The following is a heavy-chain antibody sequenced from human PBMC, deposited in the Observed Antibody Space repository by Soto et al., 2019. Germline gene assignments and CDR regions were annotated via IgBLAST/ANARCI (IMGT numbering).Heavy chain of an antibody. J-gene: IGHJ4*02. CDR3: ARFLEHYFDY. V-gene: IGHV4-4*07. Sequence: SQTMSLTCTVSGSSISSYYWSWIRQPAGKGLEWIGRIYTSGSTNYNPSLKSRVTMSVDKSKYQFSLKQSSVTAADTALYYCARFLEHYFDYSGQGTLVTVSS. CDR1: GSSISSYY. CDR2: IYTSGST.